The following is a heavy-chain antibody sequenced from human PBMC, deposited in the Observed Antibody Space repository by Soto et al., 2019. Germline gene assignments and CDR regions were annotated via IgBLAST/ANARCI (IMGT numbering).Heavy chain of an antibody. D-gene: IGHD6-13*01. J-gene: IGHJ6*02. V-gene: IGHV3-30*18. Sequence: GGSLRLSCSASGFTFSNYGMHWVRQAPGKGLEWVAVISFDGTNKYYADSVKGRFTISRDNPNNTLYLQMNSLSAEDTAVYYCAKYTSSRPYYYAMDVWGQGTTVTVSS. CDR1: GFTFSNYG. CDR2: ISFDGTNK. CDR3: AKYTSSRPYYYAMDV.